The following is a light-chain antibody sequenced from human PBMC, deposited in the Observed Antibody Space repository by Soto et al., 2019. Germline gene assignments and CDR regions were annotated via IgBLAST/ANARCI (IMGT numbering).Light chain of an antibody. Sequence: QSALTQPASVSGSPGQSITISCTGTSSDVGTYILVSWYQQHPGKAPNLIIYEVNKRPSGFSNRFSGSKSGNTASLTNSGLQAEDEADYYCCSHASSGTFEWVFGGGTKLTVL. V-gene: IGLV2-23*02. CDR1: SSDVGTYIL. CDR2: EVN. CDR3: CSHASSGTFEWV. J-gene: IGLJ3*02.